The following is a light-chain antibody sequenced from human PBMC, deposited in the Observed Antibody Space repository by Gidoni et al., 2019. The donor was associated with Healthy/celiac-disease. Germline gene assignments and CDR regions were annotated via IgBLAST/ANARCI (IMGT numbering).Light chain of an antibody. CDR2: LGS. CDR3: MQALQTPT. CDR1: QSLLHSNGYNY. V-gene: IGKV2-28*01. J-gene: IGKJ4*01. Sequence: DLVMTPSPLSLPVTPGEPASISCRSSQSLLHSNGYNYLDWYLQKPGQSPQLLIYLGSNRASGVPDRFSGSGSGTDFTLKSSRVEAEDVGVYYCMQALQTPTFGGGTKVEIK.